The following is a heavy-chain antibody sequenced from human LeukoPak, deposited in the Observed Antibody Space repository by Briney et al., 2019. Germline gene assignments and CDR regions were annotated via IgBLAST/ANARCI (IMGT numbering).Heavy chain of an antibody. CDR2: VKQDGSEQ. Sequence: GGSLRLSCVVSRFSFSSYWMSWVRQAPGKGLEWVANVKQDGSEQHYVDSVKGRFSISRDNANNSLFLQMNSLRAEDTAVYYCARDVAMVRGVTDAFDIWGQGTVVTVSS. V-gene: IGHV3-7*03. CDR3: ARDVAMVRGVTDAFDI. CDR1: RFSFSSYW. D-gene: IGHD3-10*01. J-gene: IGHJ3*02.